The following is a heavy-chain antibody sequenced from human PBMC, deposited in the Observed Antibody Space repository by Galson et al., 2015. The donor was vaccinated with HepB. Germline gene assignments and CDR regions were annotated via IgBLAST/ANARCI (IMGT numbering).Heavy chain of an antibody. Sequence: SVKVSCKAYGYTFTSYGISWVRQAPGQGLEWMGWISAYNGNTNYAQKLQGRVTMTTDTSTSTAYMELRSLRSDDTAVYYCARAYYDSSGYPFGDYWGQGTLVTVSS. CDR1: GYTFTSYG. V-gene: IGHV1-18*04. D-gene: IGHD3-22*01. CDR2: ISAYNGNT. CDR3: ARAYYDSSGYPFGDY. J-gene: IGHJ4*02.